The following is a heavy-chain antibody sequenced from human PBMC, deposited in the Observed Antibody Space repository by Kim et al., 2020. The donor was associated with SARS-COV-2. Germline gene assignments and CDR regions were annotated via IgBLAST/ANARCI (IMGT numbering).Heavy chain of an antibody. D-gene: IGHD5-12*01. Sequence: GGSLRLSCAASGFTVSAAHMAWVRQTPEKGLEWVSIIWKGGGSVYTDSLKVRFTISRDISKNTLLLQMNSLGAEDTAVYYCARDPQDGYGHFDLWGHGTLVTVSS. V-gene: IGHV3-53*01. CDR3: ARDPQDGYGHFDL. CDR2: IWKGGGS. J-gene: IGHJ4*01. CDR1: GFTVSAAH.